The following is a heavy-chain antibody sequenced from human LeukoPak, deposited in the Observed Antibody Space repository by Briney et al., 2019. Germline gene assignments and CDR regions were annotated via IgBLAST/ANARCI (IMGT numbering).Heavy chain of an antibody. J-gene: IGHJ4*02. CDR2: IYYSGST. CDR1: GGSISSYY. CDR3: ARDQDSGSYGDY. Sequence: SETLSLTCTVSGGSISSYYWSWIRQPPGKGLEWIGYIYYSGSTNYNPSLKSRVTISVDTSKNQFSLKLSSVTAADTAVYYCARDQDSGSYGDYWGQGTLVTVSS. V-gene: IGHV4-59*12. D-gene: IGHD1-26*01.